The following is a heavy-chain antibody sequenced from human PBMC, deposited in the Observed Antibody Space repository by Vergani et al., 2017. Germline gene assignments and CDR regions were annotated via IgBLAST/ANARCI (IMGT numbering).Heavy chain of an antibody. Sequence: QVQLQESGPRLVKPSQTLSLPCTVSGGSLRSGDYYWTYVRQSPGRGLEWIGHISHSGSAFYNPSLKSRVSMSVDTSKYQFSLNLRSVTDADTAVYYCARVSVAGMSRWCDRCVQGSAVSVSS. CDR3: ARVSVAGMSRWCDR. D-gene: IGHD6-19*01. CDR2: ISHSGSA. V-gene: IGHV4-30-4*08. CDR1: GGSLRSGDYY. J-gene: IGHJ5*02.